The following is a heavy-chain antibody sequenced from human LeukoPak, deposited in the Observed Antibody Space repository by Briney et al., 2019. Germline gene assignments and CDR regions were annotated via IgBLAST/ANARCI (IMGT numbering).Heavy chain of an antibody. Sequence: GGSLRLSCAASGLTFSIAWMSWVRQAPGKGLEWLGQIKKKSDGATTAYAAPVKGRFTISRDDSKNTLFLQMNSLKTEDTALYYCTWSGLKIESWGQGTLVTVSS. CDR1: GLTFSIAW. J-gene: IGHJ4*02. V-gene: IGHV3-15*01. CDR3: TWSGLKIES. D-gene: IGHD3-3*01. CDR2: IKKKSDGATT.